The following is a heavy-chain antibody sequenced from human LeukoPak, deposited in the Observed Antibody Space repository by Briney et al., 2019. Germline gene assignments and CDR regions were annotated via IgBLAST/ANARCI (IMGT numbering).Heavy chain of an antibody. CDR2: INHSGST. V-gene: IGHV4-34*01. Sequence: SETLSLTCAVYGGSFSGYYWSWIRQPPGNGLEWIGEINHSGSTNYNPSLKSRVTISVDTSKNQFSLKLSSVTAADTAVYYCARASSPNYGDYVYYYYYYMDVWGKGTTVTVSS. CDR1: GGSFSGYY. D-gene: IGHD4-17*01. CDR3: ARASSPNYGDYVYYYYYYMDV. J-gene: IGHJ6*03.